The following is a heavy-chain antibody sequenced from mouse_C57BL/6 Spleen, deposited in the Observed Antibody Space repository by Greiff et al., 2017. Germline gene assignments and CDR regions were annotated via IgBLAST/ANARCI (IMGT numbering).Heavy chain of an antibody. V-gene: IGHV5-9*01. J-gene: IGHJ2*01. CDR1: GFTFSSYT. CDR3: ARRGITTVFDY. CDR2: ISGGGGNT. D-gene: IGHD1-1*01. Sequence: DVHLVESGGGLVKPGGSLKLSCAASGFTFSSYTMSWVRQTPEKRLEWVATISGGGGNTYYPDSVKGRFTISRDNAKNTLYLQMSSLRSEDTALYYCARRGITTVFDYWGQGTTLTVSS.